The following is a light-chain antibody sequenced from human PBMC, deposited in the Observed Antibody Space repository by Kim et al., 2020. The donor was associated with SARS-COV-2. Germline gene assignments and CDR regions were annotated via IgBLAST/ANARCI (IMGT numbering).Light chain of an antibody. J-gene: IGLJ3*02. CDR1: RSNIGAGFD. V-gene: IGLV1-40*01. Sequence: QSVLTQPPSVSGAPGQRVTISCTGSRSNIGAGFDVHWYQQLPGTAPKLLIYSNTNRQSGVPDRFSASKSGTSASLVITGLQAEDEADYYCQSYDSSLSVFGGGTKLTVL. CDR2: SNT. CDR3: QSYDSSLSV.